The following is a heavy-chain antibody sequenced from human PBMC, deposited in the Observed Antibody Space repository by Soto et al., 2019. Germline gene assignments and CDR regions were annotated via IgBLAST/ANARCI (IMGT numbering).Heavy chain of an antibody. CDR2: IYYSGST. D-gene: IGHD3-9*01. V-gene: IGHV4-39*01. J-gene: IGHJ5*02. CDR3: ARGVIALRYFDWPLGWFDP. CDR1: GGSISSSSYY. Sequence: SETLSLTCTVSGGSISSSSYYWCWILHPPGKGLEWIGSIYYSGSTYYNPSLKSRVTISVDTSKNQFSLKLSSVTAADTAVYYCARGVIALRYFDWPLGWFDPGAREPRSPSPQ.